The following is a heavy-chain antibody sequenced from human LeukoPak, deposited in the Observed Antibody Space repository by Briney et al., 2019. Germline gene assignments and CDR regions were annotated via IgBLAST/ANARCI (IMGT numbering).Heavy chain of an antibody. CDR3: ARISSAMRLAWSYFDY. D-gene: IGHD2-2*01. V-gene: IGHV3-7*03. CDR2: IKQDGSEK. Sequence: GGSLRLSCAASGFTFSSYWMSWVRQAPGKGLEWVANIKQDGSEKYYVDSVKGRFTISRDNAKNSLYLQMNSLRAEDTAVYYCARISSAMRLAWSYFDYWGQGTLVTVSS. CDR1: GFTFSSYW. J-gene: IGHJ4*02.